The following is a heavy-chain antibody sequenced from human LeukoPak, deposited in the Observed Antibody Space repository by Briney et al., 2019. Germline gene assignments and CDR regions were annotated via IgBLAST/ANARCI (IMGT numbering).Heavy chain of an antibody. D-gene: IGHD5-24*01. J-gene: IGHJ4*02. CDR3: AKLLGMATTYDS. Sequence: PGGSLRLSCEASGFAFSGNWMSWVRQAPGKGLEGVASINPDGSQKLYVDSVKGRFTISRDNTKSSLYLQMNSLGAEDTAMYYCAKLLGMATTYDSWGQGARVTVSS. V-gene: IGHV3-7*01. CDR1: GFAFSGNW. CDR2: INPDGSQK.